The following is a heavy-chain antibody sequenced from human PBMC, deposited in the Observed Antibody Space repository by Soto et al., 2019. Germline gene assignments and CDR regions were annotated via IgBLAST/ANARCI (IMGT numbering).Heavy chain of an antibody. CDR2: IYWDDDK. CDR3: AHSALQTGDFDY. D-gene: IGHD1-26*01. J-gene: IGHJ4*02. Sequence: QITLKESGPALVKPTQTLTLTCTFSGFSLSTCGVSVGWIRQPPGKALEWLALIYWDDDKRYSPSLKSRLTITKDTSKNQVVLTTTNMDPVDTATYYCAHSALQTGDFDYWGQGTLVTVSS. CDR1: GFSLSTCGVS. V-gene: IGHV2-5*02.